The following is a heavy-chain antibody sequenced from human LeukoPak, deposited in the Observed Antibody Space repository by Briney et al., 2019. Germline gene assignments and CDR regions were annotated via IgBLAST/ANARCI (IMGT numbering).Heavy chain of an antibody. CDR2: INAGNGNT. CDR3: ARFAMYYYGSGSPMSFDY. CDR1: GYTFTSYA. V-gene: IGHV1-3*01. D-gene: IGHD3-10*01. Sequence: ASVKVSCKASGYTFTSYAMHWVRQAPGQRLEWMGWINAGNGNTKYSQKLQGRVTMTTDTSTSTAYMELRSLRSDDTAVYYCARFAMYYYGSGSPMSFDYWGQGTLVTVSS. J-gene: IGHJ4*02.